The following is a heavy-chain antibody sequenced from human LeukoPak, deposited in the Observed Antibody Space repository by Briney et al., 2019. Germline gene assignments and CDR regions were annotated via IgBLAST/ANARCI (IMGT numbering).Heavy chain of an antibody. CDR1: GFTFSNFD. CDR3: AKDRAYSSSRYYIHY. CDR2: ISTSGTTT. Sequence: GGSLRLSCAASGFTFSNFDMNWVRQAPGKGLEWVSVISTSGTTTHYADSVKDRFTISRDNSKNTVYLQMNSLRAEDTAVYYCAKDRAYSSSRYYIHYWGQGTLLTVSS. J-gene: IGHJ4*02. V-gene: IGHV3-23*01. D-gene: IGHD6-13*01.